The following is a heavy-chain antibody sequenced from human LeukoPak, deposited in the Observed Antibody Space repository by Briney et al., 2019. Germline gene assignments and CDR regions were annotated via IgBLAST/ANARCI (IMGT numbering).Heavy chain of an antibody. CDR2: ISGSGGST. CDR3: AKALFRGYYYYMDV. J-gene: IGHJ6*03. V-gene: IGHV3-23*01. CDR1: GFTFSSYA. Sequence: GGSLRLSCAASGFTFSSYAMSWVRQAPGKGLEWVSAISGSGGSTYYADSVKGRFTISRDNSKNTLYLQMNSLRAEDMAVYYCAKALFRGYYYYMDVWGKGTTVTVSS.